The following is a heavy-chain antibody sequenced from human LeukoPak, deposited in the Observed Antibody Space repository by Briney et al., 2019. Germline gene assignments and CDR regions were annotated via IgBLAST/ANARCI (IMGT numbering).Heavy chain of an antibody. Sequence: ASVKVSCKASGYTFTSYDINWVRQATGQGLEWMGWMNPNSGNTGYAQKFQGRVTMTRNTSISTAYMELSSLRSEDTAVYYCARGGYYGSGSTFYGMDVWGQGTTVTVSS. V-gene: IGHV1-8*01. CDR1: GYTFTSYD. D-gene: IGHD3-10*01. CDR2: MNPNSGNT. J-gene: IGHJ6*02. CDR3: ARGGYYGSGSTFYGMDV.